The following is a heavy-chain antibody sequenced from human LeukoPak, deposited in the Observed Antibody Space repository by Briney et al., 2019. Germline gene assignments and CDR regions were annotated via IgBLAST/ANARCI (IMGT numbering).Heavy chain of an antibody. Sequence: PGRSLRLSCAASGFTFSSYGMHWVRQAPGKGLEWVAVIWYDGSNKYYADSVKGRFTISRDNSKNPLYLQMNSMRAEDTAVYYCAKDQLYGGYEGFLGFRYWGQGTLVTVSS. CDR2: IWYDGSNK. CDR3: AKDQLYGGYEGFLGFRY. CDR1: GFTFSSYG. J-gene: IGHJ4*02. D-gene: IGHD5-12*01. V-gene: IGHV3-33*06.